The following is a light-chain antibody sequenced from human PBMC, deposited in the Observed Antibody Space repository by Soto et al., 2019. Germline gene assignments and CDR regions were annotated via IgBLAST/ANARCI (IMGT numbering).Light chain of an antibody. Sequence: EIVLTQSPGTLSLSPGERATLFCRSIESVGSTFLAWYQQKVGQAPRLLISRTSAVAPGIPDRFSGSGSGTEFTLNISRLEPEDFAVYYCQQRSNSPPWITFGQGTRLEIK. V-gene: IGKV3D-20*02. CDR3: QQRSNSPPWIT. CDR2: RTS. J-gene: IGKJ5*01. CDR1: ESVGSTF.